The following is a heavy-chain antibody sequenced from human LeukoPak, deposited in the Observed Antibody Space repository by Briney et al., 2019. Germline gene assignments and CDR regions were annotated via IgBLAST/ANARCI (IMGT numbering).Heavy chain of an antibody. Sequence: SETLSLTCTVSGDSIISNYWSWIRQPAGQGLEWIGRIYYSGSTNYIPSLKSRLSISVDTSRNQFPLRLTSVTAADTAVYYCAKDLTGLLDSGSDYWGQGTLVTVFS. CDR2: IYYSGST. J-gene: IGHJ4*02. CDR1: GDSIISNY. V-gene: IGHV4-4*07. CDR3: AKDLTGLLDSGSDY. D-gene: IGHD3/OR15-3a*01.